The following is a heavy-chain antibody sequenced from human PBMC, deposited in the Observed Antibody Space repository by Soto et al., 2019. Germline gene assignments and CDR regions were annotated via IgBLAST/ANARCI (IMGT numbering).Heavy chain of an antibody. V-gene: IGHV5-51*01. CDR1: GYSFTTYL. Sequence: PGESLKISCKGSGYSFTTYLLGWVRQMPWKGLEWVVIIYPGESDTRYSPSFQGQVTISADKSISTAYLQWSSLKASDTAMYYCASLYCTNGVCPYDAFDIWGQGTMVTVSS. CDR2: IYPGESDT. D-gene: IGHD2-8*01. J-gene: IGHJ3*02. CDR3: ASLYCTNGVCPYDAFDI.